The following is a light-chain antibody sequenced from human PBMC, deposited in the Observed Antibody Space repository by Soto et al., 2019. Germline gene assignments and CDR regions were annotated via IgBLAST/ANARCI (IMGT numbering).Light chain of an antibody. CDR3: HPSYSSLILT. CDR1: QSISNY. J-gene: IGKJ3*01. Sequence: DIQMTQSPSSLSASVGDRVTITFLASQSISNYLNWYQQKPGKAPKLLIYSASRLQSGVPSRYSGSGSGKACTLTISSLQPEDLATYYCHPSYSSLILTFGPGTKVDIK. CDR2: SAS. V-gene: IGKV1-39*01.